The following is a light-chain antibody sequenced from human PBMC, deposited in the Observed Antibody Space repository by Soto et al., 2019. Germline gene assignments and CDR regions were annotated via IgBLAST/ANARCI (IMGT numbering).Light chain of an antibody. CDR3: QQYDNSPLT. CDR1: QYISSNY. Sequence: EVVLTQSPGTLSLSPGERATLSCRASQYISSNYLAWYQQKPGRAPRLLIFGAVNRAPGVPDRFSGSASGTDFALTISGLEPDYFAVYYCQQYDNSPLTFGGGTKV. J-gene: IGKJ4*01. CDR2: GAV. V-gene: IGKV3-20*01.